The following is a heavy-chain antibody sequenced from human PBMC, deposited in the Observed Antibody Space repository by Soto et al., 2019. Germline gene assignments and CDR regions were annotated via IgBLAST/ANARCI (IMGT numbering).Heavy chain of an antibody. CDR2: ISYDGSNK. Sequence: GGSLRLSCAASGFTFSSYGMHWVRQAPGKGLGWVAVISYDGSNKYYADSVKGRFTISRDNSKNTLYLQMNSLRAEDTAVYYCAKDAAETGDEFFDYWGQGTLVTVSS. V-gene: IGHV3-30*18. J-gene: IGHJ4*02. CDR3: AKDAAETGDEFFDY. CDR1: GFTFSSYG. D-gene: IGHD7-27*01.